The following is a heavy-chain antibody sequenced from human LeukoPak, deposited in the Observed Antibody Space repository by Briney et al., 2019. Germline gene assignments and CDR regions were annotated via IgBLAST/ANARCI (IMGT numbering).Heavy chain of an antibody. CDR1: GGSISSSSYY. Sequence: SSETLSLTCTVSGGSISSSSYYWGWIRQPPRKGLEWIGEINHSGSTNYNPSLKSRVTISVDTSKNQFSLKLSSVTAADTAVYYCARGPLTPRYCSGGSCYRYLGFWFDPWGQGTLVTVSS. CDR2: INHSGST. J-gene: IGHJ5*02. V-gene: IGHV4-39*07. CDR3: ARGPLTPRYCSGGSCYRYLGFWFDP. D-gene: IGHD2-15*01.